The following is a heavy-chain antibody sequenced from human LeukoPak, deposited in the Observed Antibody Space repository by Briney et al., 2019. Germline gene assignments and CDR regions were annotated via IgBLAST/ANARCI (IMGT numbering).Heavy chain of an antibody. V-gene: IGHV4-59*02. CDR3: VRDSGYSSSWYLIDDDFDI. CDR1: GGSVSGYY. Sequence: SETLSLTCAVSGGSVSGYYWSWVRQFPGRRLEWIGYIHYSGRTNYNPSLMSRITLSLETSSNQISLELKSVTSADTALYYCVRDSGYSSSWYLIDDDFDIWGQGTMVIVSA. D-gene: IGHD6-13*01. J-gene: IGHJ3*02. CDR2: IHYSGRT.